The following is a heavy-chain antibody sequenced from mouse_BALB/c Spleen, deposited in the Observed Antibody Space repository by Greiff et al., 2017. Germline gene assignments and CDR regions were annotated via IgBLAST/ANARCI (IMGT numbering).Heavy chain of an antibody. CDR3: ARGTYGYDAFAY. Sequence: LVKTGASVKISCKASGYSFTGYYMHWVKQSHGKSLEWIGYISCYNGATSYNQKFKGKATFTVDTSSSTAYMQFNSLTSEDSAVYYCARGTYGYDAFAYWGQGTLVTVSA. D-gene: IGHD2-2*01. CDR1: GYSFTGYY. J-gene: IGHJ3*01. CDR2: ISCYNGAT. V-gene: IGHV1S34*01.